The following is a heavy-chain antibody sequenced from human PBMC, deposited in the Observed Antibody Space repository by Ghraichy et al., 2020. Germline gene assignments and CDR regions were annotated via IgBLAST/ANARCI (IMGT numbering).Heavy chain of an antibody. CDR2: INSDGSST. V-gene: IGHV3-74*01. D-gene: IGHD3-16*01. CDR3: ARDEGDGMDV. Sequence: GSLRLSCTVSGFTFTDYWMHWVRQAPGKGLVWVSRINSDGSSTSSADSVWGRFTISRDNAKNTLYLQMDSLTAEDTGVYHCARDEGDGMDVWGPGTTVNVSS. J-gene: IGHJ6*02. CDR1: GFTFTDYW.